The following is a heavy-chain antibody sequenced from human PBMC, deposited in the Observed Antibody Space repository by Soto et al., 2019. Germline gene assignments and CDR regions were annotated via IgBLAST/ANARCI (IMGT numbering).Heavy chain of an antibody. J-gene: IGHJ4*02. Sequence: VQLVESGGGLVQPGRSLRLSCAASGFTFDDYAMHWVRQAPGKGLEWGSGISWNSGSIGYADSVKGRFTISRDNAKNSLYLQMNSLRAEDTALYYCAKDRYSYGLFDYWGQGTLVTVSS. D-gene: IGHD5-18*01. CDR2: ISWNSGSI. V-gene: IGHV3-9*01. CDR3: AKDRYSYGLFDY. CDR1: GFTFDDYA.